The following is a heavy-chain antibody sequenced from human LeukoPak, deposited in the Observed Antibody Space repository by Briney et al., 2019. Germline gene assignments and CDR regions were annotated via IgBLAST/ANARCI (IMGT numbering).Heavy chain of an antibody. CDR3: ASKGYSSSWFDY. CDR1: GFTVSSNY. J-gene: IGHJ4*02. V-gene: IGHV3-53*01. D-gene: IGHD6-13*01. Sequence: GGSLRLSCAASGFTVSSNYMSWVRQAPGKGLKWVSVIYSGGSTYYSDSVKGRFTISRDNSKNTLYLQMNSLRAEDTAVYYCASKGYSSSWFDYWGQGTLVTVSS. CDR2: IYSGGST.